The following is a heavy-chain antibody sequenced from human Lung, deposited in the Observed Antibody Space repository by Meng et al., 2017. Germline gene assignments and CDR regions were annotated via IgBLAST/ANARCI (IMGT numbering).Heavy chain of an antibody. CDR3: ARGQKGYFDL. V-gene: IGHV4-30-4*01. CDR2: IYNSGST. CDR1: GVSIIRSNYY. J-gene: IGHJ2*01. Sequence: QRHASGPGLVKPSQTLSLTCTVSGVSIIRSNYYWSWIRQPPGKGLEWSGHIYNSGSTYYNPSLKSRITISVDTSKNQFSLKLSSVTAADTAVYYCARGQKGYFDLWGRGTLVTVSS.